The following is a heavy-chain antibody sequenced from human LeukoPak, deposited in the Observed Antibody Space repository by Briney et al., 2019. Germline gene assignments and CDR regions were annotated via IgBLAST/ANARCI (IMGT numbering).Heavy chain of an antibody. CDR3: ARHPLYYGSGRYWFDP. D-gene: IGHD3-10*01. CDR2: IKQDGSEK. CDR1: GFTFSSYW. Sequence: GGSLRLSCAASGFTFSSYWMSWVRQAPGKGLEWVANIKQDGSEKYYVDSVKGRFTMSRDNAKNSLYLQMNSLRAEDTAVYYCARHPLYYGSGRYWFDPWGQGTLVTVSS. J-gene: IGHJ5*02. V-gene: IGHV3-7*01.